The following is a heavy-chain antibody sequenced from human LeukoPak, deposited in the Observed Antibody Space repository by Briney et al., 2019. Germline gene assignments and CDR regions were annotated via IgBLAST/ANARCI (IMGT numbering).Heavy chain of an antibody. CDR2: ISGSSSDI. D-gene: IGHD3-22*01. CDR3: ARRDYYDSSGYDY. Sequence: GGSLRLSCAASGFTFSIYAMNWVRQAPGKGLEWVSSISGSSSDIYYADSVKGRFTISRDNAKNSLYLQMNSLRAEDTAIYYCARRDYYDSSGYDYWGQGTLVTVSS. V-gene: IGHV3-21*01. CDR1: GFTFSIYA. J-gene: IGHJ4*02.